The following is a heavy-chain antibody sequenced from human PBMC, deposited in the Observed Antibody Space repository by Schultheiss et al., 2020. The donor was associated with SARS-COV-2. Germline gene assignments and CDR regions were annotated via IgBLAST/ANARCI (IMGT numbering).Heavy chain of an antibody. CDR2: IYYSGST. CDR3: ASGAGVHYYDSSGYYHPGFDY. J-gene: IGHJ4*02. Sequence: SQTLSLTCSVSGGSVSSSSHYWSWIRQPPGKGLEWIGYIYYSGSTNYNPSLKSRVTISVDTSKNQFSLKLSSVTAADTAVYYCASGAGVHYYDSSGYYHPGFDYWGQGTLVTVSS. V-gene: IGHV4-61*01. D-gene: IGHD3-22*01. CDR1: GGSVSSSSHY.